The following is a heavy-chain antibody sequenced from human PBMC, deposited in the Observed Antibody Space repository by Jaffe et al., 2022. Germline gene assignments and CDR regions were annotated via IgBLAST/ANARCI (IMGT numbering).Heavy chain of an antibody. V-gene: IGHV3-49*04. Sequence: EVQLVESGGGLVQPGRSLRLSCTASGFTFGDYAMSWVRQAPGKGLEWVGFIRSKAYGGTTEYAASVKGRFTISRDDSKSIAYLQMNSLKTEDTAVYYCTRVFFIGFGFLSGYYDSSGYLDYWGQGTLVTVSS. D-gene: IGHD3-22*01. CDR3: TRVFFIGFGFLSGYYDSSGYLDY. J-gene: IGHJ4*02. CDR2: IRSKAYGGTT. CDR1: GFTFGDYA.